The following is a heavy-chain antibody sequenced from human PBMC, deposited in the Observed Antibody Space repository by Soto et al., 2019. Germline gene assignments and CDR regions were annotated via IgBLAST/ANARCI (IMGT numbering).Heavy chain of an antibody. V-gene: IGHV3-15*01. CDR1: GFTFSNAW. CDR2: IKSKTDGGTT. J-gene: IGHJ4*02. CDR3: PTIEGSGWGIDDY. D-gene: IGHD6-19*01. Sequence: EVQLVESGGGLVKPGGSLRLSCAASGFTFSNAWMSWVHQAPGKGLEWVGRIKSKTDGGTTDYAAPVKGRFTISRDDSKNTLYLQMNSLKTEDTAVYYCPTIEGSGWGIDDYWGQGTLVTVSS.